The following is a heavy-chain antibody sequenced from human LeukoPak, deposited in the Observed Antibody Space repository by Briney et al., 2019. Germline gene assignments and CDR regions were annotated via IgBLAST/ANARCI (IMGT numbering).Heavy chain of an antibody. Sequence: ASVKVSCKASGGTFSSYAISWVQQAPGQGLEWMGGIIPIFGTANYAQKFQGRVTITADKSTSTAYMELSSLRSEDTAVHYCARGGWELPHYYYYMDVWGKGTTVTVSS. J-gene: IGHJ6*03. V-gene: IGHV1-69*06. CDR2: IIPIFGTA. D-gene: IGHD1-26*01. CDR1: GGTFSSYA. CDR3: ARGGWELPHYYYYMDV.